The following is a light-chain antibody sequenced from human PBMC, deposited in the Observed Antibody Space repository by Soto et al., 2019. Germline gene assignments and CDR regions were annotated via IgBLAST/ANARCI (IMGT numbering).Light chain of an antibody. J-gene: IGKJ2*03. CDR3: QHYYTYQYR. Sequence: DIQMTQSPSTLSASVGDRVSITCRASQRIGSWLTWYQQKPGKVPKLLIYDASHLTSGVPSRFSGSGSGTEFTLSISSLQPDDFATYYCQHYYTYQYRCGQGTKVDIK. CDR2: DAS. CDR1: QRIGSW. V-gene: IGKV1-5*01.